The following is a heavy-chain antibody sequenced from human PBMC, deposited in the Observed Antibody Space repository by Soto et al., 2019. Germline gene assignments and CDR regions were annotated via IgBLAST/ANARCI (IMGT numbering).Heavy chain of an antibody. Sequence: QVQLQESGPGLVKPSGTLSLTCAVSGVSIGSHDWWTWVRQPPGKGREWIGESHQSGNTNYNSSLESRVTISLDKSKNHFSLQLRSVTVADTAVYYCATRDTGRVYWGQGTLVTVSS. D-gene: IGHD5-18*01. CDR3: ATRDTGRVY. CDR1: GVSIGSHDW. J-gene: IGHJ4*02. CDR2: SHQSGNT. V-gene: IGHV4-4*02.